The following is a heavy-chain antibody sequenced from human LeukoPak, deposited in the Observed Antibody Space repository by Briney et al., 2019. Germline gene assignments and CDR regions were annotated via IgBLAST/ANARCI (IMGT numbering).Heavy chain of an antibody. CDR3: ARDMTYYYGSGSYYPRTYYYYGMDV. CDR1: GGSISSYY. Sequence: PSETLSLTCTVSGGSISSYYWSWIRQPPGKGLEWIGYIYYSGSTNYNPSLKSRVTISVDTSKNQFSLKLSSVTAADTAVYYCARDMTYYYGSGSYYPRTYYYYGMDVWGQGTTVTVSS. V-gene: IGHV4-59*01. CDR2: IYYSGST. D-gene: IGHD3-10*01. J-gene: IGHJ6*02.